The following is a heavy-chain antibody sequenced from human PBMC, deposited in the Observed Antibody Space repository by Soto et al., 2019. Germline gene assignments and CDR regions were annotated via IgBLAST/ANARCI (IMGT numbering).Heavy chain of an antibody. CDR1: GGSISSGDYY. Sequence: PSETLSLTCTVSGGSISSGDYYWSWIRQPPGKGLEWIGYIYYSGSTYYNPSLKSRVTISVDTSKNQFSLKLSSVTAADTAVYYCARGPKYYYDSSGYQYPFDYWGQGTLVTVSS. CDR2: IYYSGST. CDR3: ARGPKYYYDSSGYQYPFDY. J-gene: IGHJ4*02. D-gene: IGHD3-22*01. V-gene: IGHV4-30-4*01.